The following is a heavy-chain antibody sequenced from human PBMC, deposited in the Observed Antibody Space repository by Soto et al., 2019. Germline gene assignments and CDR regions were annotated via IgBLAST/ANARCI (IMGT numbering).Heavy chain of an antibody. J-gene: IGHJ3*02. CDR1: GYTFTSYD. V-gene: IGHV1-8*01. Sequence: ASVKVSGKASGYTFTSYDINWVRQATGQGLEWMGWMNPNSGNTGYAQRFQGRVTMTRNTSISTAYMELSSLRSEDTAVYYCARLQQYYGGKPGDAFDIWGQGTMVTVSS. CDR2: MNPNSGNT. CDR3: ARLQQYYGGKPGDAFDI. D-gene: IGHD4-17*01.